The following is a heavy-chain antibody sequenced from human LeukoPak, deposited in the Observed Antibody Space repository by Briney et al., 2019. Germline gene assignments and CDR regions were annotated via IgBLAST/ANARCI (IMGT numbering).Heavy chain of an antibody. CDR1: GYTFTSYG. V-gene: IGHV1-18*01. Sequence: ASVKVSCKASGYTFTSYGISWVRQAPGQGLEWMGWISAYNGNTNYAQKLQGRVTMTTDTSTSTAYMELRSLRSDDTAVYYCARVRRDSSSWYSRTYYFDYWGQGTLVTASS. J-gene: IGHJ4*02. CDR2: ISAYNGNT. D-gene: IGHD6-13*01. CDR3: ARVRRDSSSWYSRTYYFDY.